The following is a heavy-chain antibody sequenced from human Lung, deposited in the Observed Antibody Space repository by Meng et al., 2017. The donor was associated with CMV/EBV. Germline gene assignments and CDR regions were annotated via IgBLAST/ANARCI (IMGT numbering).Heavy chain of an antibody. CDR3: ADLGGGCGMDI. V-gene: IGHV3-72*01. CDR2: IRKRGYTYTT. Sequence: SCGASGFTFSDHYMDWVRQAPGRGLEWVGQIRKRGYTYTTYYAASVKGRFTISRDDSENSPYLQMSSLKTEDSAVYYCADLGGGCGMDIWGQGTTVTVSS. D-gene: IGHD3-16*01. J-gene: IGHJ6*01. CDR1: GFTFSDHY.